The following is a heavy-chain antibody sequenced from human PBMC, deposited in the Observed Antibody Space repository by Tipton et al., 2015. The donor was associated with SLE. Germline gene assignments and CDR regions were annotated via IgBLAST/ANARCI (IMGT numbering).Heavy chain of an antibody. Sequence: TLSLTCTVSGGSITSGTYYWTWIRQPAGKGLEWIGHISSRGSTNYNPSLKSRVTISLDTSKNQLSLKLTSVTAADTAVYYCARGAKERITLVRVRPYYFDYWGQGSLVTVSS. CDR2: ISSRGST. CDR3: ARGAKERITLVRVRPYYFDY. CDR1: GGSITSGTYY. J-gene: IGHJ4*01. D-gene: IGHD3-10*01. V-gene: IGHV4-61*09.